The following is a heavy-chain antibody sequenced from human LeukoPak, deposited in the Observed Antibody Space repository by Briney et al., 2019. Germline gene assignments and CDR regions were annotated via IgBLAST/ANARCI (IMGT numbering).Heavy chain of an antibody. CDR1: GYSFTSYW. CDR3: ARRDILTGYLEDAFDI. CDR2: IYPGDSDT. V-gene: IGHV5-51*01. D-gene: IGHD3-9*01. Sequence: KPGESLKISCKGSGYSFTSYWIGWVRQMPGKGLEWMGIIYPGDSDTRYSPSFQGQVTISADKSISTAYLQWSSLKASDTAMYYCARRDILTGYLEDAFDIWGQGTMVTVSS. J-gene: IGHJ3*02.